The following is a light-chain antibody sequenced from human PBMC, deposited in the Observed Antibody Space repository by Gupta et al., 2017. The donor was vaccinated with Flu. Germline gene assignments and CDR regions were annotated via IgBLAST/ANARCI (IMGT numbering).Light chain of an antibody. Sequence: PASLSLTPKETATLSCRASENIRSYLAWYQQKPGQAPKRLIKDASNSDSGIPARFSGSGSGTDFTLTINNLEPEDFAVYYCQQRSSWPHTFGQGTRLEIK. CDR1: ENIRSY. J-gene: IGKJ5*01. CDR3: QQRSSWPHT. CDR2: DAS. V-gene: IGKV3-11*01.